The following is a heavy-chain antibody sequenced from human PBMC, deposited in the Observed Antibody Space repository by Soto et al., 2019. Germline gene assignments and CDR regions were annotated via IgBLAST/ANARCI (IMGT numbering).Heavy chain of an antibody. CDR3: ARQIYDSDTGPNFQYYFDS. J-gene: IGHJ4*02. V-gene: IGHV5-10-1*01. Sequence: LKMSWNRSGYSFARYWITLVRQKPVKGLEWMGRIDPSDSQTYYSPSFRGHVTISVTKSITTVFLQWSSLRASDTAMYYCARQIYDSDTGPNFQYYFDSWGQGTPVTVSS. CDR1: GYSFARYW. CDR2: IDPSDSQT. D-gene: IGHD3-22*01.